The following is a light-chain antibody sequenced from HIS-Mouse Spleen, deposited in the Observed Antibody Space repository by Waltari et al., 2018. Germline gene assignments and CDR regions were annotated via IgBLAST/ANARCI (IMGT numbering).Light chain of an antibody. CDR1: KLGDKY. CDR2: QDS. V-gene: IGLV3-1*01. CDR3: QAWDSSTDVV. Sequence: SYELTQQPSVSVSPGQTASITCSGDKLGDKYACWYQQKPGQYPGLVIYQDSKRPSGIPERFSGSNSGNTATLTISGTQAMDEADYYCQAWDSSTDVVFGGGTKLTVL. J-gene: IGLJ2*01.